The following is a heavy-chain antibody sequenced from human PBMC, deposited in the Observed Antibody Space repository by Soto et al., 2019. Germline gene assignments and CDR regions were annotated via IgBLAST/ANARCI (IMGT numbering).Heavy chain of an antibody. CDR3: ARDLTHGMDV. V-gene: IGHV3-74*01. Sequence: GGSLRLSCAASGFTFSSSWMHWVRQAPGKGLVWVSLIKSDGSSTSYADSVKGRFTISRDSARNTLYLQMNSLRAEDTAVYYCARDLTHGMDVWGQGTTVTVSS. CDR2: IKSDGSST. J-gene: IGHJ6*02. CDR1: GFTFSSSW.